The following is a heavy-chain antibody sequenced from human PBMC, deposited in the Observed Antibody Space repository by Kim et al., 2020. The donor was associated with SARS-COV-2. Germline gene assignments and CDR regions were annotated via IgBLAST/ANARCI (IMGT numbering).Heavy chain of an antibody. J-gene: IGHJ6*02. D-gene: IGHD1-26*01. CDR1: GGSISDYY. CDR2: IYYSGST. V-gene: IGHV4-59*01. CDR3: ARDRPRGARAGDVRFVRDTSISNHALDV. Sequence: SETLSLTCTVSGGSISDYYWSWIRQPPGKGLEWIGYIYYSGSTNYNPSLKSRVTISVDTSKSQFSLKLSSVTAADTAVYYCARDRPRGARAGDVRFVRDTSISNHALDVWGQGTTVTVS.